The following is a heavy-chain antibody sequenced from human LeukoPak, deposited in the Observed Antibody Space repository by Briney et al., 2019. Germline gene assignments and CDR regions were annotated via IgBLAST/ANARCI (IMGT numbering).Heavy chain of an antibody. D-gene: IGHD3-9*01. Sequence: ASVEVSCKASGYTFTNYGITWVRQAPGQGLEWMGWINPNSGGTNYAQKFQGRVTMTRDTFISTAYMELSRLRSDDTAVYYCARGRSILTGYYSFYYYYYMDVWGKGTTVTVSS. CDR3: ARGRSILTGYYSFYYYYYMDV. J-gene: IGHJ6*03. CDR2: INPNSGGT. CDR1: GYTFTNYG. V-gene: IGHV1-2*02.